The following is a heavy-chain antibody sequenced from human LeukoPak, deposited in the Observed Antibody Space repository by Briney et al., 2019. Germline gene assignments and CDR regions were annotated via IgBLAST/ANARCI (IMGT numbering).Heavy chain of an antibody. Sequence: ASVKVSCKASGYTFTNYAISWVRQAPGQGLEWVGWISAYNGNTNYAQKLQGRVTMTTDTSTSTAYMELSSLRSEDTAVYYCARGGYYGDYEAVDYWGQGTLVTVSS. V-gene: IGHV1-18*01. J-gene: IGHJ4*02. CDR1: GYTFTNYA. CDR2: ISAYNGNT. CDR3: ARGGYYGDYEAVDY. D-gene: IGHD4-17*01.